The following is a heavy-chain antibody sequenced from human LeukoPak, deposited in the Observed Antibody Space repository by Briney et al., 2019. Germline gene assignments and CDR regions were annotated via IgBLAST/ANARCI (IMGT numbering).Heavy chain of an antibody. CDR1: GYTFTSYY. J-gene: IGHJ6*02. D-gene: IGHD3-9*01. CDR3: ARVQEGDYDILTGYVYYYGMDV. CDR2: IIPSGGST. Sequence: ASVTVSCKASGYTFTSYYMHWVRQAPGQGLEWMGIIIPSGGSTSYAQKFQGRVTMTRDTSTSTVYMELSSLRSEDTAVYYWARVQEGDYDILTGYVYYYGMDVWGQGTTVTVSS. V-gene: IGHV1-46*01.